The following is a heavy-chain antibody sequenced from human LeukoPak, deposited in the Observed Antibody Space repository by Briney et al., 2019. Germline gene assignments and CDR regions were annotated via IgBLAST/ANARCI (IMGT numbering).Heavy chain of an antibody. CDR2: INAGNGNT. J-gene: IGHJ4*02. Sequence: ASVKVSCKASGYTFTSYAMHWVRQAPGQRPEWMGWINAGNGNTKYSQKFQGRVTITRDTSASTAYMELSSLRSEDTAVYYCARDASSIVVVPAAMGYWGQGTLVTVSS. CDR1: GYTFTSYA. CDR3: ARDASSIVVVPAAMGY. D-gene: IGHD2-2*01. V-gene: IGHV1-3*01.